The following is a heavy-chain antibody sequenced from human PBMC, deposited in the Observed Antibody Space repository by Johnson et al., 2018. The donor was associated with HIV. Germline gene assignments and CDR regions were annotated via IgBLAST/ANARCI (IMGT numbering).Heavy chain of an antibody. J-gene: IGHJ3*02. CDR3: ARALPRYDAFDI. Sequence: QEQLVESGGGVVQPGRSLRLSCAASGFTFSSYAMHWVRQAPGKGLEWVAVISYDGSNKYYADSVKGRFTISRDNSKNTLYLQMNSLRAEDTAVYYCARALPRYDAFDIWGQGTMVTVSS. CDR2: ISYDGSNK. V-gene: IGHV3-30-3*01. D-gene: IGHD1-14*01. CDR1: GFTFSSYA.